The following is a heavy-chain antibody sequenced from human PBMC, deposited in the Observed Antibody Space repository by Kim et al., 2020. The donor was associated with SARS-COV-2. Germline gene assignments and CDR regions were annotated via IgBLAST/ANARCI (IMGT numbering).Heavy chain of an antibody. Sequence: YNPSLKSRVTISVDTSKNQFSLKLSSVTAADTAVYYCARICPAVAGPFDYWGQGTLVTVSS. J-gene: IGHJ4*02. V-gene: IGHV4-39*01. D-gene: IGHD6-19*01. CDR3: ARICPAVAGPFDY.